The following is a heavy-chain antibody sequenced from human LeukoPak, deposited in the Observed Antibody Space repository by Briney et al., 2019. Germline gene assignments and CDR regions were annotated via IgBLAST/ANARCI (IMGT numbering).Heavy chain of an antibody. V-gene: IGHV4-34*01. J-gene: IGHJ2*01. CDR3: ARGSWYFDL. CDR1: GGSFSGYF. CDR2: INHSGST. Sequence: SETLSLTCAVYGGSFSGYFWSWIRQPLGKGLEWIGEINHSGSTNYNPSLKSRVTISVGTSKNQFSLKLSSVTAADTAVYYCARGSWYFDLWGRGTLVTVSS.